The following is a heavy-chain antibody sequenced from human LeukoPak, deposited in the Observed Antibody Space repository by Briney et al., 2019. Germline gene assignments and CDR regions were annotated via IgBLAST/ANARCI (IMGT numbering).Heavy chain of an antibody. CDR3: ARNRGATGYYWVDY. CDR2: ISYDGTNE. V-gene: IGHV3-30-3*01. D-gene: IGHD3-22*01. CDR1: GFTFSNYA. J-gene: IGHJ4*02. Sequence: GGSLRLSCAAAGFTFSNYAMHWVRQAPGKGLEWVAVISYDGTNEYYADSVKGRFTISRDNSKDTLYLQMDSLRVEDTAVYYCARNRGATGYYWVDYWGQGTLVSVSS.